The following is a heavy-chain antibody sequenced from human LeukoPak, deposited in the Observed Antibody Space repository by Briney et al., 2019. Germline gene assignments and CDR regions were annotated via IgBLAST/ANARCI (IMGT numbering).Heavy chain of an antibody. D-gene: IGHD6-19*01. J-gene: IGHJ3*02. CDR1: GDTFSNYA. CDR2: IIPIFGTA. CDR3: ARVGSSGRDAFDI. Sequence: GASVKVSCKASGDTFSNYAISWVRQAPGQGLEWTGGIIPIFGTANYAQKFQGRVTITADESTSTAYMELSSLRSEDTAVYYCARVGSSGRDAFDIWGQGTMVTVSS. V-gene: IGHV1-69*13.